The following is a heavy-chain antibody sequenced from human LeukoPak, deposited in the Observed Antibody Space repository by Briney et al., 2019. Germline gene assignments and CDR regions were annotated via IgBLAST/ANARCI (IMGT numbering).Heavy chain of an antibody. CDR3: ARRPAPDIVATIGALDAFDI. J-gene: IGHJ3*02. V-gene: IGHV4-39*07. Sequence: SETLSLTCTVSGGSISSRSYYWGWIRQPPGRGLEWIGTIYYSGSTYYNPSLKSRVTISVDTSNNQFSLKLTSVTAADTAVYYCARRPAPDIVATIGALDAFDIWGQGAMVTVSS. CDR2: IYYSGST. D-gene: IGHD5-12*01. CDR1: GGSISSRSYY.